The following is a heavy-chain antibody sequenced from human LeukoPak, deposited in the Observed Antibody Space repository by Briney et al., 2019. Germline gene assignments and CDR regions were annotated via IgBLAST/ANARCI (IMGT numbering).Heavy chain of an antibody. CDR2: INAGNGNT. Sequence: ASVKVSCKASGYTFTSYAMHWVRQAPGQRLEWMGWINAGNGNTKYSQKFQGRVTITRDTSASTAYVELSSLRSEDTAVYYCARGQPYSSSFGWFDPWGQGTLVTVSS. CDR3: ARGQPYSSSFGWFDP. D-gene: IGHD6-13*01. CDR1: GYTFTSYA. J-gene: IGHJ5*02. V-gene: IGHV1-3*01.